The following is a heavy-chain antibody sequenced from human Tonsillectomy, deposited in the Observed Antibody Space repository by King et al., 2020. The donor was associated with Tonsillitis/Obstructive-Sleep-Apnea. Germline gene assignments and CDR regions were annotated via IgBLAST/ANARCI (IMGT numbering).Heavy chain of an antibody. CDR1: GFSVSKNY. Sequence: VQLVESGGTLVQPGGSLRLLCAASGFSVSKNYISWVRQAPGKGLEWVSIIYSAGDTYYANSVKGRFTFSRDTSENTLFLQMNSLRPDDTGIYYRARGSGTFEDVHFYYWGQGTLVTVSS. D-gene: IGHD1-26*01. J-gene: IGHJ4*02. CDR2: IYSAGDT. V-gene: IGHV3-53*01. CDR3: ARGSGTFEDVHFYY.